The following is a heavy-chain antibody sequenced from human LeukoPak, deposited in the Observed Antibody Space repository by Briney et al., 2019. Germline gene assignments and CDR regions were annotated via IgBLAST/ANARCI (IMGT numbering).Heavy chain of an antibody. CDR3: ASPTGFDVLDL. CDR2: VIPIFNSA. J-gene: IGHJ3*01. CDR1: GGTFSSLA. V-gene: IGHV1-69*06. Sequence: SVRVSYKAFGGTFSSLAFSRVRQAPGQGLEWMGRVIPIFNSAKYAPRFQDRVTITADTSTSTAYMALGSLRSEDTAVYYCASPTGFDVLDLWGQGTMVTVSS. D-gene: IGHD4-11*01.